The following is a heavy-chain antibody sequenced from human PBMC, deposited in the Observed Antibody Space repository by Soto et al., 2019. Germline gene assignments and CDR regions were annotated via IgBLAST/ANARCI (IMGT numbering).Heavy chain of an antibody. D-gene: IGHD5-18*01. V-gene: IGHV1-58*02. CDR2: IVVGNSNT. J-gene: IGHJ4*02. CDR1: GYTFINYY. Sequence: SVKVSCKASGYTFINYYMHWVRQARGHRLEWIGWIVVGNSNTNYARGLQERVTITRDMSTSTAYMELSGLRSEDTAVYYCAADVSGYIYGLGKYWGQGTLVTVTS. CDR3: AADVSGYIYGLGKY.